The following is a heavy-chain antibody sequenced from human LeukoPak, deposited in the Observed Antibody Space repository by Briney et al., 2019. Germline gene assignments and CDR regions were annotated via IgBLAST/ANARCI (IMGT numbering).Heavy chain of an antibody. CDR2: ISPNSGGT. Sequence: GASVKVSCKASGYTFTGYYMHWVRQAPGQGLEWMGRISPNSGGTNYAQKFQGRVTMTRDTSISTAYMELSRLRSDDTAVYYCARAKAEYDILTGYYILNWFDPWGQGTLVTVSS. CDR1: GYTFTGYY. CDR3: ARAKAEYDILTGYYILNWFDP. D-gene: IGHD3-9*01. V-gene: IGHV1-2*06. J-gene: IGHJ5*02.